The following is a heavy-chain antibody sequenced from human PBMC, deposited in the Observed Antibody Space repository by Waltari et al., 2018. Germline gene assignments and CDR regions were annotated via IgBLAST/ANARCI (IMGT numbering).Heavy chain of an antibody. CDR3: ARSAPLYCSGGSCYGDYYYGMDV. V-gene: IGHV4-59*11. Sequence: QVQLQESGPGLVKPSATLSLTCTVPRGSIRSHYWSRTPPPPGKGLEWIGYIYYSGSTNYNPSLKSRGTISVDTSKIQVSLKLSSVTAADTAVYYCARSAPLYCSGGSCYGDYYYGMDVWGQGTTVTVSS. J-gene: IGHJ6*02. CDR2: IYYSGST. D-gene: IGHD2-15*01. CDR1: RGSIRSHY.